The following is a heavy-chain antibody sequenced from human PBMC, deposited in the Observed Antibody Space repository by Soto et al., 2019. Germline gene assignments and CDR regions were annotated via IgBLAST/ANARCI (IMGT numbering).Heavy chain of an antibody. CDR2: ITPFNGNT. CDR1: GYTFTYRY. V-gene: IGHV1-45*02. J-gene: IGHJ6*02. Sequence: QMQLVQSGAEVKKTGSSVKVSCKASGYTFTYRYLHWVRQAPGQALEWMGWITPFNGNTNYAQKFQDRVTITRDRSMSTAYMELSSLRSEDTAMYYCASQESYYGMGVWGQGTTVTVSS. CDR3: ASQESYYGMGV.